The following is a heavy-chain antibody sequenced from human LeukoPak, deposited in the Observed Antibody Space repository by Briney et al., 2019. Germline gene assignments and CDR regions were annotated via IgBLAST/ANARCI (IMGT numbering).Heavy chain of an antibody. CDR1: GGSISSYY. V-gene: IGHV4-59*08. D-gene: IGHD6-13*01. CDR3: ARRGIAAAGYDY. Sequence: SETLSLTCTVSGGSISSYYWSWIRQPPGKGLKWIGYIYYSGSTNYNPSLKSRVTISVDTSKNQFSLKLSSVTAADTAVYYCARRGIAAAGYDYWGQGTLVTVSS. J-gene: IGHJ4*02. CDR2: IYYSGST.